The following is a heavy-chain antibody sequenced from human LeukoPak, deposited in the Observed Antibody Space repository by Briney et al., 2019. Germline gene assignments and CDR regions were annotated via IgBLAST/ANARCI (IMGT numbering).Heavy chain of an antibody. Sequence: PSETLSLTCTVSGGSISSSSYYWVWIRQPPGKGLDWIGSIYDSGSTYYNPSLKSRVTISVDTSKNQFSLKLCSVTAADTAVYYCARLNCGGDCYLQIAGPADYYYGMDVWGQGILVTVSS. J-gene: IGHJ6*02. CDR1: GGSISSSSYY. V-gene: IGHV4-39*01. CDR3: ARLNCGGDCYLQIAGPADYYYGMDV. CDR2: IYDSGST. D-gene: IGHD2-21*02.